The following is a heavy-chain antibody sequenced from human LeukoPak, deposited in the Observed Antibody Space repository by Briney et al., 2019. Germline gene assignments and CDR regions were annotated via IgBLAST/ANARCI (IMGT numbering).Heavy chain of an antibody. J-gene: IGHJ4*02. Sequence: SGTLSLTCAVSGGSISSSNWWSWVRQPPGKGLEWIGEIYHSGSTNYNPSLKSRVTISVDTSKNQFSLKLSSVTAADTAVYYCAGRYYYDSSGYFFDYWGQGTLVTVSS. D-gene: IGHD3-22*01. CDR1: GGSISSSNW. CDR3: AGRYYYDSSGYFFDY. V-gene: IGHV4-4*02. CDR2: IYHSGST.